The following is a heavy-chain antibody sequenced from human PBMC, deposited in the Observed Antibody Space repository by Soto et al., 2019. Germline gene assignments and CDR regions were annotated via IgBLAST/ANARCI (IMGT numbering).Heavy chain of an antibody. CDR1: GYTFTSYG. J-gene: IGHJ4*02. D-gene: IGHD2-2*01. Sequence: QVQLVQSGAEVKKPGASVKVSCKASGYTFTSYGISWVRQAPGQGLEWMGWISAYNGKTNYAQKLQGRVTMTTDTSTSTAYMELRSLRSDDTAVYYCARLVLYCSSTSCYRDAYFDYWGQGTLVTVSS. V-gene: IGHV1-18*01. CDR2: ISAYNGKT. CDR3: ARLVLYCSSTSCYRDAYFDY.